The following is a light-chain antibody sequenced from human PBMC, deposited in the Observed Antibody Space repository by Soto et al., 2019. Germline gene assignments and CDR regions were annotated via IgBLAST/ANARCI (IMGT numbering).Light chain of an antibody. CDR3: LQLSTYPMP. J-gene: IGKJ2*01. V-gene: IGKV1-17*01. Sequence: DIQMTQFPSSLSASVGDRVTITGRASQGIRNDFGWYQQKPGKAPKRLIYAASSLQSGGPSGFSGSGSGTEFTQAIISLQPEDAATFYCLQLSTYPMPFGQGPKVEI. CDR1: QGIRND. CDR2: AAS.